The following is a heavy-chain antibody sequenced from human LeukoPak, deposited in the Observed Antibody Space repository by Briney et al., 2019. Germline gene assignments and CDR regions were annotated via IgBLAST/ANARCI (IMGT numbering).Heavy chain of an antibody. Sequence: SETLSLTCTVSGGSISSYYWSWIRQPPGKGLEWIGYIYYSGSTNYNPSLKSRVTISVETSKNHFSLKLSSVTAADTAVYYCARAVAATYEDAFDIWGQGTTVTVSS. CDR3: ARAVAATYEDAFDI. D-gene: IGHD1-26*01. V-gene: IGHV4-59*12. CDR2: IYYSGST. J-gene: IGHJ3*02. CDR1: GGSISSYY.